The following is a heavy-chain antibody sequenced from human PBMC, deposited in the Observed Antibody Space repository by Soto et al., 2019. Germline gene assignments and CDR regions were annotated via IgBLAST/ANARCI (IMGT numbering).Heavy chain of an antibody. J-gene: IGHJ4*02. Sequence: PSETLSLTFTVSGVSFSSTSYYWTWIRQPPGKGLEWIGYIHYSGSTNYNPSLQSRVTISVDTSKTHSSLELTSVTAADTAVYYCARAWEPLYFDYWGQGALVTVSS. V-gene: IGHV4-61*01. CDR3: ARAWEPLYFDY. CDR2: IHYSGST. CDR1: GVSFSSTSYY. D-gene: IGHD1-26*01.